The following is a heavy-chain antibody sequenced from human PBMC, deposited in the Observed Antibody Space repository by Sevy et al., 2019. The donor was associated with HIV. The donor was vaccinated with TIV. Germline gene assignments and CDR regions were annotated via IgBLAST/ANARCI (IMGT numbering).Heavy chain of an antibody. D-gene: IGHD3-22*01. V-gene: IGHV4-59*11. CDR2: IYDSGST. Sequence: SETLSLTCTVSGGSISGHFWSWIRQPPGKGLEWIAYIYDSGSTNYNASLRGRVTISVDTSKNQFSLGLSSVTAADTAVYYCARGAATDYYDTGGFSPSLDQWGQGILVTVSS. CDR1: GGSISGHF. J-gene: IGHJ4*02. CDR3: ARGAATDYYDTGGFSPSLDQ.